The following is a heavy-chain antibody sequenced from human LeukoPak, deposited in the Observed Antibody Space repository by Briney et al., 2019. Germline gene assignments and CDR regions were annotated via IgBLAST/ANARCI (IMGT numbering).Heavy chain of an antibody. CDR2: ISSIRSYI. D-gene: IGHD5-18*01. Sequence: GGSLRLSCAASGFTFSSYEMNWVRQAPGKGLEWVSSISSIRSYIYHGDSVKGRFTISRDNAKNSLYLQMNSLRAEDTAVYYCARRAKTERGHSYGLDYWGQGTLVTVS. V-gene: IGHV3-21*01. CDR1: GFTFSSYE. CDR3: ARRAKTERGHSYGLDY. J-gene: IGHJ4*02.